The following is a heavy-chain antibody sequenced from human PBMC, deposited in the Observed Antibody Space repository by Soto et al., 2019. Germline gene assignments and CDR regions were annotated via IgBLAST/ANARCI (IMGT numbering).Heavy chain of an antibody. Sequence: EVQLAESGGGLAQPGGSLRLSCAASGFTLSGYAMDWVRQAPGKGLEYVSGISSNGVGTYYENSVQGRFTISRDNSKNTVYLQMGILRPEDMAVYYCARRARPDFYYMDVWGKGTTVTVSS. V-gene: IGHV3-64*01. CDR2: ISSNGVGT. CDR3: ARRARPDFYYMDV. J-gene: IGHJ6*03. CDR1: GFTLSGYA. D-gene: IGHD6-6*01.